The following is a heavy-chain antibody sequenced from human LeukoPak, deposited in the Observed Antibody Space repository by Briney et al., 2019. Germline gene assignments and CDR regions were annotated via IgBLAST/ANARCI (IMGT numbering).Heavy chain of an antibody. CDR2: ISWNSGSI. CDR1: GFTFDDYA. J-gene: IGHJ4*02. D-gene: IGHD3-10*01. CDR3: AKDIGSYYNRVSFDY. Sequence: GGSLRLSCAASGFTFDDYAMHWVRQAPGKGLEWVSGISWNSGSIGYADPVKGRFTISRDNAKNSLYLQMNSLRAEDTALYYCAKDIGSYYNRVSFDYWGQGTLVTVSS. V-gene: IGHV3-9*01.